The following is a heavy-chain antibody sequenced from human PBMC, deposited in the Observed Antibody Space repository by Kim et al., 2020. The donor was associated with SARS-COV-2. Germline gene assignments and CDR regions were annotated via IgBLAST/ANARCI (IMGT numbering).Heavy chain of an antibody. CDR2: MNPNSGNT. J-gene: IGHJ6*02. CDR3: AREEASGWYGYYYYYYGMDV. V-gene: IGHV1-8*01. Sequence: ASVKVSCKASGYTFTSYDINWVRQATGQGLEWMGWMNPNSGNTGYAQKFQGRVTMTRNTSISTAYMELSSLRSEDTAVYYCAREEASGWYGYYYYYYGMDVWGQGTTVTVSS. CDR1: GYTFTSYD. D-gene: IGHD6-19*01.